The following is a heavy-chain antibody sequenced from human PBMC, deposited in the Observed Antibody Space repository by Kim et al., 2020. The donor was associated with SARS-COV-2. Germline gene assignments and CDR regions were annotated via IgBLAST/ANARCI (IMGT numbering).Heavy chain of an antibody. CDR1: GFTFSSYG. Sequence: GGSLRLSCAASGFTFSSYGMHWVRQAPGKGLEWVAVISYDGSNKYYADSVKGRFTISRDNSKNTLYLQMNSLRAEDTAVYYCAKGWDILTGYRRPGGYWGQGTLVTVSS. CDR3: AKGWDILTGYRRPGGY. J-gene: IGHJ4*02. CDR2: ISYDGSNK. D-gene: IGHD3-9*01. V-gene: IGHV3-30*18.